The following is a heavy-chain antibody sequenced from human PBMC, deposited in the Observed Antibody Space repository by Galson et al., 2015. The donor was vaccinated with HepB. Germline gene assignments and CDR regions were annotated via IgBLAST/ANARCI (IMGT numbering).Heavy chain of an antibody. CDR3: ITTPFWGRYNKPDFDY. CDR2: FDPEDGKT. CDR1: EYSLAELS. Sequence: SVKVSCKVSEYSLAELSMHWVRQTPGKRLEWMGGFDPEDGKTIYAQKFQGRVTMTEDTFIDTAYMELSSLRSEDTAVYYCITTPFWGRYNKPDFDYWGQGTLVTVSS. J-gene: IGHJ4*02. V-gene: IGHV1-24*01. D-gene: IGHD1-1*01.